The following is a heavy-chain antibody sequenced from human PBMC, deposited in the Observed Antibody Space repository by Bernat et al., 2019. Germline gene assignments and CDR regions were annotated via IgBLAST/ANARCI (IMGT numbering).Heavy chain of an antibody. Sequence: QVQLVESGGGVVQPGRSLRLSCAASGFTFSSYAMHWVRQAPGKGLEWVAVISYDGSNKYYADSVKGRFTISRDNSKNTLYLQMNSLRAEDTAVYYCAREARREWLYLFDYWGQGTLVTVSS. D-gene: IGHD3-3*01. CDR3: AREARREWLYLFDY. V-gene: IGHV3-30*01. J-gene: IGHJ4*02. CDR2: ISYDGSNK. CDR1: GFTFSSYA.